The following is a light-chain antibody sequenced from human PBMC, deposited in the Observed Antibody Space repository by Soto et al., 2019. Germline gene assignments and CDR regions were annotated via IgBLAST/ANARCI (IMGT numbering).Light chain of an antibody. V-gene: IGKV1-39*01. CDR3: QHSYSTLWT. Sequence: DIQMTQSPSSLSASVGDRVTITCRASQSISSYLNWYQQKPGKAPKLLIYAASSLQGGVPSRFSGCGSGTDFTLTISSLQPEDFATYYCQHSYSTLWTFGQGTKVEIK. CDR2: AAS. J-gene: IGKJ1*01. CDR1: QSISSY.